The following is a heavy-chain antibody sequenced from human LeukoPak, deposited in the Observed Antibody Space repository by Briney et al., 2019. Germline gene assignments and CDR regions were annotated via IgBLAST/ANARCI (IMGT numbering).Heavy chain of an antibody. Sequence: PSETLSLTCGVSGDSISSGNWWSWVRQPPGKGLQWIGEIFHDGSTNYNPSLKSRVTISVAESRNQFSLKLTSVTAADTAVYYCATGVHGIAAAGDYYFDYWGQGTLVTVSS. CDR1: GDSISSGNW. J-gene: IGHJ4*02. CDR2: IFHDGST. CDR3: ATGVHGIAAAGDYYFDY. D-gene: IGHD6-13*01. V-gene: IGHV4-4*02.